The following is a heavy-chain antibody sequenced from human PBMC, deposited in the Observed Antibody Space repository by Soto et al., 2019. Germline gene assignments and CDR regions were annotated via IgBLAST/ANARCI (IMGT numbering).Heavy chain of an antibody. V-gene: IGHV3-74*01. Sequence: GGSLRLSCAASGFTFSSYWMHWVRQAPGKGLVWVSRINSDGSSTSYADSVKGRFTISRDNAKNTLYLQMNSLRAEDTAVYYCAREKYYYDSSGYYTDAFDIWGQGTMVTVSS. CDR2: INSDGSST. J-gene: IGHJ3*02. CDR1: GFTFSSYW. D-gene: IGHD3-22*01. CDR3: AREKYYYDSSGYYTDAFDI.